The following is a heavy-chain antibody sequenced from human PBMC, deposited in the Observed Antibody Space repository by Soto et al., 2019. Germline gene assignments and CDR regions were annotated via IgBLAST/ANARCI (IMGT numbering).Heavy chain of an antibody. V-gene: IGHV4-34*01. D-gene: IGHD2-21*02. CDR3: ARVDIVVVTAIDY. CDR1: GGSFSGYY. CDR2: INHSGST. Sequence: SETLSLTCAVYGGSFSGYYWSWIRQPPGKGLEWIGEINHSGSTNYNPSLKSRVTISVDASKNQFSLQLSSVTAADTAVYYCARVDIVVVTAIDYWGQGTLVTVSS. J-gene: IGHJ4*02.